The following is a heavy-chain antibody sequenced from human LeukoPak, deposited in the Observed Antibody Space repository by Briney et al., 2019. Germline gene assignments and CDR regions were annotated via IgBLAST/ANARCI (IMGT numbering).Heavy chain of an antibody. Sequence: GGSLRLSCEASGFRFSDYYMSWIRQAPGKGLEWVSYMSDSGNTIYYADSVKGRFTISRDNSKDTLSLQMNSLTAEDTAVYYCAKDRGTIFNVLNYHFDLWGQGVLVTVSS. CDR1: GFRFSDYY. D-gene: IGHD3-3*02. CDR3: AKDRGTIFNVLNYHFDL. J-gene: IGHJ4*02. CDR2: MSDSGNTI. V-gene: IGHV3-11*04.